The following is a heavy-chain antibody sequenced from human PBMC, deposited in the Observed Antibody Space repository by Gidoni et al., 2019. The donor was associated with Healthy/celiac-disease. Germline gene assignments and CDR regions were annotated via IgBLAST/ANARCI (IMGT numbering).Heavy chain of an antibody. CDR2: ISSSSSYI. D-gene: IGHD6-13*01. Sequence: EVQLVESGGGLVKPGGSVRLSCAPSGFTFSSYSMNWVRQAPGKGLEWVSSISSSSSYIYYADSVKGRFTISRDNAKNSLYLQMNSLRAEDTAVYYCATIAAAGTLEYFQHWGQGTLVTVSS. CDR3: ATIAAAGTLEYFQH. CDR1: GFTFSSYS. J-gene: IGHJ1*01. V-gene: IGHV3-21*01.